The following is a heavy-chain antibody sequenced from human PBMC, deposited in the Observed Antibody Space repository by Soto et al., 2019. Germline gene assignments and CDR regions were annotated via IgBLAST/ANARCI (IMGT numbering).Heavy chain of an antibody. J-gene: IGHJ6*02. D-gene: IGHD2-2*01. CDR1: GYSISSGYY. CDR2: IYHSGST. V-gene: IGHV4-38-2*02. Sequence: SETLSLTCAVSGYSISSGYYWGWIRQPPGKGLEWIGSIYHSGSTYYNPSLKSRVTISVDTSKNQFSLKLSSVTAADTAVHYCAREGVVPAAMSYYYYGMDVWGQGTTVTVSS. CDR3: AREGVVPAAMSYYYYGMDV.